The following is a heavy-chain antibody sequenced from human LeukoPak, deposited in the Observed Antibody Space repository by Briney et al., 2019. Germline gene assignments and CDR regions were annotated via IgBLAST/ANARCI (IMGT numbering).Heavy chain of an antibody. CDR3: ARVSPQYCSGGSCSYFDY. V-gene: IGHV4-38-2*02. CDR2: IHRGGST. CDR1: GYSISSGFY. J-gene: IGHJ4*02. Sequence: PSETLSLTCSVSGYSISSGFYWGWIRQPPGKGLEWIGTIHRGGSTSYNPSLKSRVTISVDTSKNQFSLHLSSVTAADTAVYYCARVSPQYCSGGSCSYFDYWGQGTLVTVSS. D-gene: IGHD2-15*01.